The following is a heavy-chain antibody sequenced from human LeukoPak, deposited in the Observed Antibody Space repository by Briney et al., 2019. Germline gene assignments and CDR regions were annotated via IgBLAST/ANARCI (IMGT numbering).Heavy chain of an antibody. Sequence: ASVKVSCKASGYTFTSYYMHWVRQAPGQGLEWMGIINPTSGDITYAQKFQGRVTMTRDMSTSTVYMDLSSLRSEDTAVYYCARYGFSSVWQGGWHAFDIWGQRTMVTFSS. CDR1: GYTFTSYY. CDR2: INPTSGDI. D-gene: IGHD6-25*01. V-gene: IGHV1-46*01. J-gene: IGHJ3*02. CDR3: ARYGFSSVWQGGWHAFDI.